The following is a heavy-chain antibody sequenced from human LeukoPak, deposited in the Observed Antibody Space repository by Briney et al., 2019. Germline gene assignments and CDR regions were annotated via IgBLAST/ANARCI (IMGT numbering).Heavy chain of an antibody. CDR1: GYTFTSYG. CDR3: AREINGEKWELVSYYYYYGMDV. Sequence: ASVKVSCKASGYTFTSYGISWVRQAPGQGLEWMGWISAYNGNTNYAQKLQGRVTMTTDTSTSTAYMELRSLRSDDTAVYYCAREINGEKWELVSYYYYYGMDVWGQGTTVTVSS. D-gene: IGHD1-26*01. V-gene: IGHV1-18*01. J-gene: IGHJ6*01. CDR2: ISAYNGNT.